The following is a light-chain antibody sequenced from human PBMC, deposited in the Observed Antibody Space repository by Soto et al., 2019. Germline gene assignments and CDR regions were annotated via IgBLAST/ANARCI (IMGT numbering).Light chain of an antibody. CDR1: QSVSSN. CDR3: QQHNNWPLT. CDR2: GAS. Sequence: IVLTQSVATLSLSPGERATLSCRASQSVSSNLAWYQQKPGQAPRLLVYGASTRATGIPARFSGSGSGTQFTLTISSLQSEDFAVYYCQQHNNWPLTFGGGSKVAIK. J-gene: IGKJ4*01. V-gene: IGKV3-15*01.